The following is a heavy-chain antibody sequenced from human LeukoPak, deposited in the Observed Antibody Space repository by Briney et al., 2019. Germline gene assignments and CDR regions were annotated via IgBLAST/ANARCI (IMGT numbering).Heavy chain of an antibody. CDR2: ISYDGSNK. J-gene: IGHJ4*02. CDR1: GFTFSSYG. D-gene: IGHD3-10*01. Sequence: GGSLRLSCAASGFTFSSYGMHWVRQAPGKGLEWVAVISYDGSNKYYADSVKGRFTISRDNSKNTLYLQKNSLRAEDTAVYYCAKEGEFSVTLDYWGQGTLVTVSS. V-gene: IGHV3-30*18. CDR3: AKEGEFSVTLDY.